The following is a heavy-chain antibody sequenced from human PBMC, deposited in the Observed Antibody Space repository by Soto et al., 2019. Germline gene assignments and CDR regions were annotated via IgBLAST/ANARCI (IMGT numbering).Heavy chain of an antibody. CDR1: GFTVSSNY. D-gene: IGHD3-10*01. CDR3: AKDGVRFGELFTPLDY. Sequence: GSLRLSCAASGFTVSSNYMSWVRQAPGKGLEWVSVIYSGGSTYYADSVKGRFTISRGNSKNTLYLQMNSLRAEDTAVYYCAKDGVRFGELFTPLDYWGQGTLVTVSS. V-gene: IGHV3-66*01. J-gene: IGHJ4*02. CDR2: IYSGGST.